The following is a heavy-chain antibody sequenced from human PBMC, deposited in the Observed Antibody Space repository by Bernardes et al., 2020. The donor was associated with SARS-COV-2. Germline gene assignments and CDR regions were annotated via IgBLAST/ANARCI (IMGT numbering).Heavy chain of an antibody. Sequence: SVKVSCKASGGTFSSYAISWVRQAPGQGLEWMGRIIPIFGTANYAQKFRGRVTITADESTSTAYMELSSLRSEDTAVYYCARVGCSSTSCYPPYGMDVWGQGTTVIVSS. CDR3: ARVGCSSTSCYPPYGMDV. CDR1: GGTFSSYA. D-gene: IGHD2-2*01. V-gene: IGHV1-69*13. J-gene: IGHJ6*02. CDR2: IIPIFGTA.